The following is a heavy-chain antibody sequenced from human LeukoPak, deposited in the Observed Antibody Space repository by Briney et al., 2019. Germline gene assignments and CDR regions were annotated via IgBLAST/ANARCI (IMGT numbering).Heavy chain of an antibody. D-gene: IGHD1-26*01. CDR1: GGSVSSGSYY. Sequence: SETLSLTCTVSGGSVSSGSYYWSWIRQPPGKGLEWIGYIYYSGSTNYNPSLKSRVTISVDTSKNQFSLKLCSVTAADTAVYYCARARGSYYIGSYFDYWGQGTLVTVSS. J-gene: IGHJ4*02. V-gene: IGHV4-61*01. CDR3: ARARGSYYIGSYFDY. CDR2: IYYSGST.